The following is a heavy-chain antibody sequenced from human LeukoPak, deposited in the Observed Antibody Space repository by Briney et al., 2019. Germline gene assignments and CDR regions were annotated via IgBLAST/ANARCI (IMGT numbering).Heavy chain of an antibody. V-gene: IGHV4-39*01. CDR2: IYYSGST. CDR1: GGSISSSSYY. CDR3: ARNHLGDFDY. Sequence: ASETLSLTCTVSGGSISSSSYYWGWIRQPPGKGLEWIGSIYYSGSTYYNPSLKSRVTISVDTSKNQFSLKLSSVTAADTAVYYCARNHLGDFDYWGQGTLVTVSS. J-gene: IGHJ4*02.